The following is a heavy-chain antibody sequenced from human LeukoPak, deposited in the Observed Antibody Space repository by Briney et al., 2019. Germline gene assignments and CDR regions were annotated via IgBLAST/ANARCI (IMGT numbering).Heavy chain of an antibody. D-gene: IGHD4-17*01. J-gene: IGHJ4*02. CDR3: ARDGTVTTRQGFDY. Sequence: SETLSLTCAVYGGSFSGYYWSWIRQPPGKGLEWIGSIYYSGSTYYNPSLKSRVTISVDTSKNQFSLKLSSVTAADTAVYYCARDGTVTTRQGFDYWGQGTLVTVSS. CDR2: IYYSGST. CDR1: GGSFSGYY. V-gene: IGHV4-34*01.